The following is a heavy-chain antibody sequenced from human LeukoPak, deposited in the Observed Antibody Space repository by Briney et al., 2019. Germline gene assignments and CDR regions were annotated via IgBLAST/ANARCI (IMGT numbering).Heavy chain of an antibody. CDR2: ITGSGGST. CDR1: EFTFSDYA. Sequence: TGGSLRLSCVASEFTFSDYAMSWVCQAPGKGLEWVSAITGSGGSTYYADSVKGRFTISRDNSKNTLYLQMNSLRADDTAVYYCAKGKDCWGQGTLVTVSS. V-gene: IGHV3-23*01. J-gene: IGHJ4*02. CDR3: AKGKDC.